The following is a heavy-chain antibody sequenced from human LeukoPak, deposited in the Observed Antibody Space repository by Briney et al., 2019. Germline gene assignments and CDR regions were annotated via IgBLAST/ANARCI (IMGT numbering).Heavy chain of an antibody. Sequence: GGSLRLSCAASGFTFSSYEMNWVRQAPGKGLEWVSYISSSGSTIYYADSVKGRFTIARDNAKNSLYLQMNSLTVDDTAVCYCARDEPSGSVVDYWGQGALVTVSS. CDR1: GFTFSSYE. V-gene: IGHV3-48*03. J-gene: IGHJ4*02. D-gene: IGHD1-26*01. CDR3: ARDEPSGSVVDY. CDR2: ISSSGSTI.